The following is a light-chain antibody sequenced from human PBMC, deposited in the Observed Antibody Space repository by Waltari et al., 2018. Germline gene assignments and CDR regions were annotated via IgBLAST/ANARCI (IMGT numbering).Light chain of an antibody. CDR2: VNSDGSH. V-gene: IGLV4-69*01. CDR3: QTWGAGIRV. J-gene: IGLJ3*02. Sequence: QLVLTQSPSASASLGASVKLTCTLDSGHTYYAIAWHQQQPEKGPRHLMKVNSDGSHSKGDGIPDLFSGSSSGAERYLTISSLQSEDEADYYCQTWGAGIRVFGGGTKLTVL. CDR1: SGHTYYA.